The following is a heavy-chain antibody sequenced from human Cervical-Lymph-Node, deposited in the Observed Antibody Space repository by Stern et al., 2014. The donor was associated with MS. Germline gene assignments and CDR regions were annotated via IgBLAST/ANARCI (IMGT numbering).Heavy chain of an antibody. Sequence: QVQLGQSGAEVKKPGSSVKGSCKASGGTFSSYAISWVRQAPGQGLEWWGGIIPIFGTANYAQKFQGRVTITADESTSTAYMELSSLRSEDTAVYYCARDPEDDSSGYYYSWGQGTMVTVSS. CDR1: GGTFSSYA. V-gene: IGHV1-69*01. J-gene: IGHJ4*02. CDR2: IIPIFGTA. D-gene: IGHD3-22*01. CDR3: ARDPEDDSSGYYYS.